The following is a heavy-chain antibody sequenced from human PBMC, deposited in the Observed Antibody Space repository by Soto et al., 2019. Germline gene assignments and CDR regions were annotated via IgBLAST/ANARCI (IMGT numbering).Heavy chain of an antibody. J-gene: IGHJ4*02. CDR1: GGIFSSNT. Sequence: QGYMVQSGAEVKKPGSSVKISCKASGGIFSSNTINWVRQAAGQGLEWMGGIIPLFGTANYAEKFQGRVTITADKSTKTEYMELTSLRSEDTDVYYCASKAACGGDCYAFDSWGQGTLVTVSS. V-gene: IGHV1-69*06. CDR2: IIPLFGTA. D-gene: IGHD2-21*02. CDR3: ASKAACGGDCYAFDS.